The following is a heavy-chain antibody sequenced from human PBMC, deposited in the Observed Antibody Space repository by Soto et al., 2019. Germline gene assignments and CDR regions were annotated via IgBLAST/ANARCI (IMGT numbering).Heavy chain of an antibody. D-gene: IGHD3-3*01. J-gene: IGHJ4*02. CDR1: GGSIISGY. CDR2: ISYSGNT. CDR3: AKSHEFGVVILYYFDY. Sequence: PSETLSLTCTVSGGSIISGYWSWIRQPPGKGLEWIGYISYSGNTNYNPSLKSRVTMSVDTPKNQFSLRLSSVTTADTAVYYCAKSHEFGVVILYYFDYWGQGTLVTVSS. V-gene: IGHV4-59*01.